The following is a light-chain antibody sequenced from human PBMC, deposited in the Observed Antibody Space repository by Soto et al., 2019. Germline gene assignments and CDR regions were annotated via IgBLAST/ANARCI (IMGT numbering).Light chain of an antibody. CDR3: HEYGSSRT. V-gene: IGKV3-20*01. CDR1: QSVSSY. CDR2: GAS. Sequence: IVVSISPAAVSLSQGERATLSCRASQSVSSYLAWYQQKPGQAPRLLIYGASTRATGIPDRFSGSGSGTDFTLTISRLEPEDFAVYYCHEYGSSRTFGQGTKVDI. J-gene: IGKJ1*01.